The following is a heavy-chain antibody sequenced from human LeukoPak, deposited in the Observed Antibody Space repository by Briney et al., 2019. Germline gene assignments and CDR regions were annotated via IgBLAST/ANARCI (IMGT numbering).Heavy chain of an antibody. Sequence: PSETLSLTCGVSGGSVINTNWWTWVRQPPGKVLEWIGEVHLDGMTNYNPSLESRLTMSVDVSENKVSLKLTSVTAADTAVYYCAREGGFYRPLDYSGQGTLVTVSS. J-gene: IGHJ4*02. CDR1: GGSVINTNW. CDR2: VHLDGMT. D-gene: IGHD3-3*01. V-gene: IGHV4-4*02. CDR3: AREGGFYRPLDY.